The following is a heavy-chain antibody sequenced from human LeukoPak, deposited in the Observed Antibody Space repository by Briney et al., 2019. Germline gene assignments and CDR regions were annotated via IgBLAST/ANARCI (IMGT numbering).Heavy chain of an antibody. CDR2: ISYDGSNK. CDR3: ARGVNSSDPYGMDV. V-gene: IGHV3-30-3*01. J-gene: IGHJ6*02. CDR1: GFTFSSYA. Sequence: RPGGSLRLSCAASGFTFSSYAMHWVRQAPGKGLEWVAVISYDGSNKYYADSVKGRFTISRDNSKNTLYLQMNSLRAEDTAVYYCARGVNSSDPYGMDVWGQGTTVTVSS. D-gene: IGHD6-19*01.